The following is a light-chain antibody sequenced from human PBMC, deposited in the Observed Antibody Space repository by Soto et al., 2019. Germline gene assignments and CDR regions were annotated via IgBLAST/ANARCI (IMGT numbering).Light chain of an antibody. CDR3: QQYNNWPPQIT. Sequence: EIVMMQSPATLSVSPGERATLSCRASQSVSSNLAWYQQKPGQAPRLLIYGASTRATGIPARFSGSGSGTEFTLTINSLQSEDFAVYYCQQYNNWPPQITFGQGTRLESK. CDR2: GAS. CDR1: QSVSSN. J-gene: IGKJ5*01. V-gene: IGKV3-15*01.